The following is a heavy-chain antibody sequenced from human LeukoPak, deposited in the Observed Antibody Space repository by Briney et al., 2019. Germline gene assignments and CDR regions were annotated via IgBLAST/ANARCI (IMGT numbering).Heavy chain of an antibody. CDR3: ATFTPTGGLDY. D-gene: IGHD7-27*01. CDR2: INTNTGNP. V-gene: IGHV7-4-1*02. J-gene: IGHJ4*02. Sequence: ASVKVSCKASGYTFTSYAMNWVRRAPGPGLEWMGWINTNTGNPTYAQGFTGRFVFSLDTSVSTAYLQISSLKAEDTAVYYCATFTPTGGLDYWGQGTVVTVSS. CDR1: GYTFTSYA.